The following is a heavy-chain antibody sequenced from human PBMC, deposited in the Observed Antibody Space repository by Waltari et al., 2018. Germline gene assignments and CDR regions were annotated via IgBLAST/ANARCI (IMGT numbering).Heavy chain of an antibody. CDR2: ISYDGSNK. V-gene: IGHV3-30-3*01. Sequence: QVQLVESGGGVVQPGRSLRLSCAASGFTFSSYAMHWVRQAPGKGLEWVAVISYDGSNKYYADSVKGRFTISRDNSKNTLYLQMNSLRAEDTAVYYCAREYYDSSGLYYWGQGTLVTVSS. D-gene: IGHD3-22*01. CDR1: GFTFSSYA. J-gene: IGHJ4*02. CDR3: AREYYDSSGLYY.